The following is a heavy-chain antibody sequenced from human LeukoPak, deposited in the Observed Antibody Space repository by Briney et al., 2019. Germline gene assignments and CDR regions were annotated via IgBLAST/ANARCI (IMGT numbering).Heavy chain of an antibody. D-gene: IGHD6-19*01. J-gene: IGHJ5*02. Sequence: PGGSLRLSCAASGFTFSSYRMNWVRQAPGKGLEWVSSISSSSTNIYYADSVKGRFTISRDNAKNSLYLQMNSQRAEDTAVYYSSGWYFDPWGQGTLVTVSS. CDR2: ISSSSTNI. V-gene: IGHV3-21*01. CDR3: SGWYFDP. CDR1: GFTFSSYR.